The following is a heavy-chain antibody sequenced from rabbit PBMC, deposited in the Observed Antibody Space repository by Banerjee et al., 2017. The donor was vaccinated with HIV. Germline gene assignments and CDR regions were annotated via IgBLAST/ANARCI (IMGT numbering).Heavy chain of an antibody. Sequence: QSLEESGGDLVKPGASLTLTCTASGFSFSSSYWICWVRQAPGKGPEWIACIYTGSSGSTYYASWAKGRFTISKTSSTTVTLQMTSLTAADTATYFCARDRNDWDFYFILWGQGTLVTVS. CDR1: GFSFSSSYW. D-gene: IGHD4-2*01. CDR3: ARDRNDWDFYFIL. V-gene: IGHV1S40*01. CDR2: IYTGSSGST. J-gene: IGHJ4*01.